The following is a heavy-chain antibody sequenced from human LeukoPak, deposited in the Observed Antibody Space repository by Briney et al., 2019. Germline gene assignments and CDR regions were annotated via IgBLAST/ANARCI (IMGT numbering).Heavy chain of an antibody. V-gene: IGHV3-30*04. D-gene: IGHD1-1*01. CDR3: TRPRLAYYYYAMDV. CDR2: ISDDGSNK. J-gene: IGHJ6*04. CDR1: GFTFSTYP. Sequence: GGSLRLSCAASGFTFSTYPMHWVRQAPGKGLEWVAVISDDGSNKYYADPVKGRFTISRDNSKNTLYLQMNSLRAEDTAVYYCTRPRLAYYYYAMDVWGKGTTVTVSS.